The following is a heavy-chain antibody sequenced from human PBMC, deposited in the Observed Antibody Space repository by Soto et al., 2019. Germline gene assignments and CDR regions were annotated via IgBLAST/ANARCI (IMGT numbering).Heavy chain of an antibody. CDR2: IYYSGST. CDR1: GESFSSCDYY. V-gene: IGHV4-31*11. Sequence: SETLSLTCAVYGESFSSCDYYWRWIRQHPGKGLEWIGYIYYSGSTYYNPSVKSRVTISVDTSKNQFSLKLSSVTAADTAVYYCAREGRGCSGGSCYSVIDYWGQGTLVNVSS. D-gene: IGHD2-15*01. J-gene: IGHJ4*02. CDR3: AREGRGCSGGSCYSVIDY.